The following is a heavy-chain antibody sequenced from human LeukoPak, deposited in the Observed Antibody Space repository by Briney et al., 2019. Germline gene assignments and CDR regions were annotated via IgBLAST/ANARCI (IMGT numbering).Heavy chain of an antibody. CDR2: ISYGGSNK. CDR1: GFTFSSYA. V-gene: IGHV3-30*01. CDR3: ARDWGSSGYYYFDY. D-gene: IGHD3-22*01. J-gene: IGHJ4*02. Sequence: GGSLRLSCAASGFTFSSYATHWVRQAPGKGLECVAVISYGGSNKYYADSVKGRFTISRDNSKNTLYLQMNSLRTEDTAVYYCARDWGSSGYYYFDYWGQGTLVTVSS.